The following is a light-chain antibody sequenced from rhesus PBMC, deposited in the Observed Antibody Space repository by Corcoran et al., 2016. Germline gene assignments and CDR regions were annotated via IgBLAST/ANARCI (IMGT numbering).Light chain of an antibody. CDR1: QSVSSS. Sequence: EIVLTQSPATLSLSPGERATLSCRASQSVSSSLAWYQQKPEQSPRLLIYGASSRASGIPDRFSASGSGTDFTLTISNLEPEDVAVYYCQQYSNWPYSFGQGTKVEI. J-gene: IGKJ2*01. CDR2: GAS. V-gene: IGKV3-42*01. CDR3: QQYSNWPYS.